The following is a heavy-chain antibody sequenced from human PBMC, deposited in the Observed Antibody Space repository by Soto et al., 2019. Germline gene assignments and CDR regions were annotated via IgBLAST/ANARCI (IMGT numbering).Heavy chain of an antibody. Sequence: SLRLSCAASGFTFDDYAMHWVRQAPGKGLEWVSGISWNSGSIGYADSVKGRFTISRDNAKNSLYLQMNSLRAEDTALYYCAKDSRHGTYFDYWGQGTLVTVSS. CDR1: GFTFDDYA. CDR2: ISWNSGSI. D-gene: IGHD1-1*01. J-gene: IGHJ4*02. CDR3: AKDSRHGTYFDY. V-gene: IGHV3-9*01.